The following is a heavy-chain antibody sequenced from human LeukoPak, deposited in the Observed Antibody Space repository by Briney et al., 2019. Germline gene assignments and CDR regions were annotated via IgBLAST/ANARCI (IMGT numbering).Heavy chain of an antibody. CDR2: IHPDGSIT. D-gene: IGHD5-12*01. CDR1: GFTSSSYW. J-gene: IGHJ5*02. CDR3: APQQTYSPYNWFDP. Sequence: GGSLRLSCAASGFTSSSYWMHWVRHAPGTGLVWVSRIHPDGSITTYADSVKGRFTISRDNAKNTLYLQMNSLRAEDTAVYYCAPQQTYSPYNWFDPWGQGTLVTVSS. V-gene: IGHV3-74*03.